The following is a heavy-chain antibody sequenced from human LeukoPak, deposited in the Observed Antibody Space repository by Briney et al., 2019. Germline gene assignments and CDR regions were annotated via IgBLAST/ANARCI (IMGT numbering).Heavy chain of an antibody. CDR3: ARLRFLEWLFPWFDP. Sequence: SETLSLTCTVSGGSISGQYWSWIRQPPGRGLEWVGYISYSGITNYNPSLKNRVTISIDTSKNQFSLKLSSMTAADTAVYYCARLRFLEWLFPWFDPWGQGTLVTVSS. D-gene: IGHD3-3*01. CDR2: ISYSGIT. J-gene: IGHJ5*02. V-gene: IGHV4-59*08. CDR1: GGSISGQY.